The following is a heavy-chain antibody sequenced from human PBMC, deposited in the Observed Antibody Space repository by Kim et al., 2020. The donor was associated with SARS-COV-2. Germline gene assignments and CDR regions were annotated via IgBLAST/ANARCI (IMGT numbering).Heavy chain of an antibody. V-gene: IGHV3-30*01. J-gene: IGHJ4*02. CDR3: ARDSQGGVFGY. Sequence: KFHADTVKGRFTISRDNSKNTLYLKMNSLRAEDTAVYYCARDSQGGVFGYWGQGTLVTVSS. D-gene: IGHD1-26*01. CDR2: K.